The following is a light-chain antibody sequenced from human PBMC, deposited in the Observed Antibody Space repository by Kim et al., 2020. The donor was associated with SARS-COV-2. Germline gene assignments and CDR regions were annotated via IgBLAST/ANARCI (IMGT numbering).Light chain of an antibody. V-gene: IGKV3-15*01. CDR1: QCVSSN. CDR2: GAS. Sequence: EIVMTQSPATLSVSPGERATLSCRASQCVSSNLAWYQQKPGQAPRLLIYGASTRATGIPGRFSGSGSGTEFTLTISSLQSEGFAVYFCQQYSQRPLSFGGGNKVDIK. CDR3: QQYSQRPLS. J-gene: IGKJ4*01.